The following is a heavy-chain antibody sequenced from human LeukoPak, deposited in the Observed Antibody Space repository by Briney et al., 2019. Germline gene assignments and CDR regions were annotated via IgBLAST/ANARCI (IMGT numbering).Heavy chain of an antibody. D-gene: IGHD3-16*02. Sequence: KSGGSLRLSCAASGFIFSSYSMSWVRQAPGKGLEWVSSISTSSSYIYYADSVKGRFTISRDNAKNSLYLQMNSLRAEDTALYYCARLPTSLSKLYYYYYYMDVWGKGTTVTVSS. CDR3: ARLPTSLSKLYYYYYYMDV. CDR2: ISTSSSYI. J-gene: IGHJ6*03. CDR1: GFIFSSYS. V-gene: IGHV3-21*04.